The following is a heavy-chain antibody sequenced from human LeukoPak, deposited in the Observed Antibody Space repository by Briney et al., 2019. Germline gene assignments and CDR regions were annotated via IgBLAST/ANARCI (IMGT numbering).Heavy chain of an antibody. D-gene: IGHD5-18*01. CDR3: ATGLSGYNHGRYFDY. Sequence: ASVKVSCTASGGTFSTYGVSWVRQAPGQGLEWMGGIIPIFGTANYAQKFQGRLTITADESTSTAYMELSSLRSEDTAVYYCATGLSGYNHGRYFDYWGQGTLVTVSS. CDR1: GGTFSTYG. CDR2: IIPIFGTA. J-gene: IGHJ4*02. V-gene: IGHV1-69*13.